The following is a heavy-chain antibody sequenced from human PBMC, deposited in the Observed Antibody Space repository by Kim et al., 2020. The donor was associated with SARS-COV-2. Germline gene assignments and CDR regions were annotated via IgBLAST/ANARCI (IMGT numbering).Heavy chain of an antibody. CDR1: GFTFSSYG. J-gene: IGHJ6*02. V-gene: IGHV3-33*01. Sequence: GGSLRLSCAASGFTFSSYGMHWVRQAPGKGLEWVAVIWYDGSNKYYADSVKGRFTISRDNSKNTLYLQMNSLRAEDTAVYYCARDCSSTSCYLGGMDVWGQGTTVTVSS. CDR2: IWYDGSNK. CDR3: ARDCSSTSCYLGGMDV. D-gene: IGHD2-2*01.